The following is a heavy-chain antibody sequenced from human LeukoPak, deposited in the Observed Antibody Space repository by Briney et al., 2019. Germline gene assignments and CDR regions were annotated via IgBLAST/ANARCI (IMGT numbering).Heavy chain of an antibody. CDR3: AQNGQSGFSFDP. V-gene: IGHV4-34*01. CDR2: INHSGST. D-gene: IGHD2-8*01. Sequence: SETLSLTCAVYGGSFSGYYWSWIRQPPGKGLEWIGEINHSGSTNYNPSLKSRVTISVDTSKNQFSLKLSSVTAADTAVYYCAQNGQSGFSFDPWGQGTLVTVSS. CDR1: GGSFSGYY. J-gene: IGHJ5*02.